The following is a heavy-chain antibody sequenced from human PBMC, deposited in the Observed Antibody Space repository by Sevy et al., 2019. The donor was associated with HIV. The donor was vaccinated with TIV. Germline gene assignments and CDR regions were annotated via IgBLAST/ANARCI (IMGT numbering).Heavy chain of an antibody. CDR3: ARGITGTTNYGMDV. J-gene: IGHJ6*02. Sequence: GGSLRLSCAASEFTFSSYSMNWVRQAPGKGLEWVSSISSGSSYIFYADSVKGRFTSSRDNAKNSLYLQMNSLRAEDTAVYYCARGITGTTNYGMDVWGQGTTVTVSS. V-gene: IGHV3-21*01. D-gene: IGHD1-7*01. CDR2: ISSGSSYI. CDR1: EFTFSSYS.